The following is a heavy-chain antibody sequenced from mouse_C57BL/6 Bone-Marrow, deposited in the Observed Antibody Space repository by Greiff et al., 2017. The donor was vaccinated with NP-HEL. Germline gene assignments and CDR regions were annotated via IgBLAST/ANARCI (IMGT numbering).Heavy chain of an antibody. Sequence: EVQVVESGPELVKPGASVKISCKASGYSFTDYNMNWVKQSNGKSLEWIGVINPNYGTTSYNQKFKGKATLTVDQSSSTAYMQLNSLTSEDSAVYYCARGGETTVVARDAMDYWGQGTSVTVSS. CDR2: INPNYGTT. J-gene: IGHJ4*01. D-gene: IGHD1-1*01. CDR1: GYSFTDYN. V-gene: IGHV1-39*01. CDR3: ARGGETTVVARDAMDY.